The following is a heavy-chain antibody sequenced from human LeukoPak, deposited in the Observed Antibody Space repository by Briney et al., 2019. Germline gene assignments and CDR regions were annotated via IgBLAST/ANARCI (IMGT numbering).Heavy chain of an antibody. D-gene: IGHD4-23*01. V-gene: IGHV3-11*01. CDR1: GLTFSDYY. CDR2: ISGSGTNI. Sequence: GGSLRLSCAAPGLTFSDYYMTWIRQAPGKGLEWVSYISGSGTNIDYADSVKGRFTISRDNAKNSVYLQMNSLRAEDTAVYYCAISANGGNSFWNYWGQGTLVTVSS. CDR3: AISANGGNSFWNY. J-gene: IGHJ4*02.